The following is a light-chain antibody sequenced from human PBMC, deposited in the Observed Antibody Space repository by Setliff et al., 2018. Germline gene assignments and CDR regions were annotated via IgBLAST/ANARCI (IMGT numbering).Light chain of an antibody. Sequence: EIVMTQSPATLSVPPGERATLSCRASQSVSSNLAWYQQKPGQAPRLLIYGASTRATGIPARFSGSGSGTEFTLTISSLQSEDFAVYYCQQYNNWPPRTVGGGTKVDIK. CDR3: QQYNNWPPRT. J-gene: IGKJ4*01. CDR2: GAS. V-gene: IGKV3-15*01. CDR1: QSVSSN.